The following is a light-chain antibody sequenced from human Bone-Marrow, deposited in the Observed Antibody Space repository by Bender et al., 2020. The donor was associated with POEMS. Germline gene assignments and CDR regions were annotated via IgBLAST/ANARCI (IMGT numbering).Light chain of an antibody. CDR2: NVS. V-gene: IGLV2-14*03. Sequence: QAALTQPASVSGSPGQSITITCSGTSTDIGGFDYVSWYQQYPGKAPKLLIHNVSTRPSGVSDRFSGSKPGTSATLDITGLQTGDEADYYCGTWDSSLSVVLFGGGTKLTVL. CDR1: STDIGGFDY. CDR3: GTWDSSLSVVL. J-gene: IGLJ2*01.